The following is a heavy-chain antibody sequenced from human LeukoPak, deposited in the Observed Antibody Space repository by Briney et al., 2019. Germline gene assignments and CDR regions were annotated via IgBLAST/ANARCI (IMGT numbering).Heavy chain of an antibody. CDR3: AKDLAGYYYYGMDV. J-gene: IGHJ6*04. Sequence: GGSLRLSCAAPGFTFSSYAMSWVRQAPGKGLEWVSAISGSGGSTYYADSVKGRFTISRDNSKNMLYLQMNSLRAEDTAVYYCAKDLAGYYYYGMDVWGKGTTVTVSS. CDR1: GFTFSSYA. CDR2: ISGSGGST. V-gene: IGHV3-23*01.